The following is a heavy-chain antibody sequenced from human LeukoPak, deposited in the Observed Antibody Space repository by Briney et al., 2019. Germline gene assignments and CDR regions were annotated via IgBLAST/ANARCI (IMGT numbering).Heavy chain of an antibody. CDR3: ARRATTERGHSYGLDY. CDR1: GFIFNNYE. D-gene: IGHD5-18*01. J-gene: IGHJ4*02. CDR2: ISGSGMSI. V-gene: IGHV3-48*03. Sequence: PGGSLRLSCAASGFIFNNYEMNWVRRAPGKGLEWVSFISGSGMSIYYADSVKGRFTISRDNAKNSLYLQMNRLRAEDTAVYYCARRATTERGHSYGLDYWGQGTLVTVSS.